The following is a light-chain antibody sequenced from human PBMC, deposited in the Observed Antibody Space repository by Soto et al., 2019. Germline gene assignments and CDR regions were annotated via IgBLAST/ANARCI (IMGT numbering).Light chain of an antibody. J-gene: IGLJ3*02. CDR1: SSNIGGNY. Sequence: QSVLTQPPSASGTPGQTVTISCSGSSSNIGGNYVYWYQHLPGTAPRLLMHSDNQRPSGVPDRFSGSKSGTSASLAISGLRSEDKADYYCATWDDSLSGWVFGGGTKLTVL. V-gene: IGLV1-47*02. CDR2: SDN. CDR3: ATWDDSLSGWV.